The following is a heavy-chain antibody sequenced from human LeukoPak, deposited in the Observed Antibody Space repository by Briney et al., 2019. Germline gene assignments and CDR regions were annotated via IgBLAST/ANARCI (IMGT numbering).Heavy chain of an antibody. V-gene: IGHV3-7*01. CDR1: GFTFSSYW. CDR3: ARDYATFYTYYYYYGMDV. CDR2: IKQDGSEK. D-gene: IGHD3-16*01. J-gene: IGHJ6*02. Sequence: TGGSLRLSCAASGFTFSSYWMSWVRQAPGKGPEWVANIKQDGSEKYYVDSVKGRFTISRDNAKNSLYLQMNSLRAEDTAVYYCARDYATFYTYYYYYGMDVWGQGTTVTVSS.